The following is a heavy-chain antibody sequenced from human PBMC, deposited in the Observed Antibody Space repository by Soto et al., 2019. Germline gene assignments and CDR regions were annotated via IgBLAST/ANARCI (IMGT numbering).Heavy chain of an antibody. J-gene: IGHJ5*02. CDR3: AREIVTSGGNNYFDP. CDR1: GGTVASSHW. V-gene: IGHV4-4*02. D-gene: IGHD3-10*01. CDR2: VYHTGDT. Sequence: SETLSLTCGVSGGTVASSHWWSWVRQSPGGGLEWIGNVYHTGDTNFNPSLQSRVTISVDKSNNQFSLRLNSLTAADTAVYFCAREIVTSGGNNYFDPWGPGTLVTVSS.